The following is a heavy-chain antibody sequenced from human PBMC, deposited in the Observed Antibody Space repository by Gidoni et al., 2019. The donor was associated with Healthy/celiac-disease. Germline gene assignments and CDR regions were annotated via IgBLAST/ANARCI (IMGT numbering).Heavy chain of an antibody. V-gene: IGHV4-34*01. Sequence: QVQLQQWGAGLLKPSETLSLTCAVYGGSFSGYYWSWIRQPPGKGLEWIGEINHSGSTNYNPSLKSRVTISVDTSKNQFSLKLSSVTAADTAVYYCARGPPSHSSSFYYYYYYGMDVWGQGTTVTVSS. CDR2: INHSGST. CDR3: ARGPPSHSSSFYYYYYYGMDV. D-gene: IGHD6-13*01. J-gene: IGHJ6*02. CDR1: GGSFSGYY.